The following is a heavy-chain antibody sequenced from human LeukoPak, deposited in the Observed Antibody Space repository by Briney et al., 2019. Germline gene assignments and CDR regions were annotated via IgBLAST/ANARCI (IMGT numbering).Heavy chain of an antibody. CDR3: AREGGATFDY. V-gene: IGHV4-61*01. D-gene: IGHD1-26*01. CDR2: IYYSGST. CDR1: GGSVSSGSYY. Sequence: SETLSLTCTVSGGSVSSGSYYWIWIRQPPGKGLEWIGYIYYSGSTNYNPSLKSRVTISVDTSKNQFSLKLGSVTAADTAVYYCAREGGATFDYWGQGTLVTVSS. J-gene: IGHJ4*02.